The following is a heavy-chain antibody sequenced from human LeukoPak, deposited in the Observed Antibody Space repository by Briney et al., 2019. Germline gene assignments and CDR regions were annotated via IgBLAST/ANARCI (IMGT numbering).Heavy chain of an antibody. Sequence: GASVKVSCKVSGYTLTELSMHWVRQAPGKGLEWMGGFDPEDGETIYAQKFQGRVTMTEDTSTVTAYMELSSLRSEDTAVYYCATSIVGATTFDYWGQGTLVTVSS. D-gene: IGHD1-26*01. CDR3: ATSIVGATTFDY. J-gene: IGHJ4*02. CDR1: GYTLTELS. V-gene: IGHV1-24*01. CDR2: FDPEDGET.